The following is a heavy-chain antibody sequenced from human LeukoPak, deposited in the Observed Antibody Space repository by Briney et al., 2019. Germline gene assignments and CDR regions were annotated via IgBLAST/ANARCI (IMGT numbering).Heavy chain of an antibody. J-gene: IGHJ4*02. CDR3: ARGLSSSRRFDY. V-gene: IGHV1-2*02. Sequence: ASVKVSCKASGYTFTGYYMHWVRQAPGQGLEWMGWINPNSGGTNYAQKFQGRVTMTRDTSISTAYMELSSLSSEDTAVYYCARGLSSSRRFDYWGQGTLVTVSS. D-gene: IGHD6-13*01. CDR1: GYTFTGYY. CDR2: INPNSGGT.